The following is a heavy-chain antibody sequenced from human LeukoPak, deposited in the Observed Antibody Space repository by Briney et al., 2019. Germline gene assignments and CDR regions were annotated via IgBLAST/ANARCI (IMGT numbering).Heavy chain of an antibody. V-gene: IGHV4-61*02. D-gene: IGHD4-17*01. Sequence: PSETLSLTCTVSGGSISSGSYYWSWIRQPAGKGLEWIGRIYTSGSANYNPSLKSRVTISVDTSKNQFSLKLSSVTAADTAVYYCARELYGDTDYWGQGTLVTASS. CDR2: IYTSGSA. J-gene: IGHJ4*02. CDR3: ARELYGDTDY. CDR1: GGSISSGSYY.